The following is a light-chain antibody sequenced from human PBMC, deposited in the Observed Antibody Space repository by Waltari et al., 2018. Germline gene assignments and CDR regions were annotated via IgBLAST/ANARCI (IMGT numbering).Light chain of an antibody. CDR2: DAS. CDR1: QSISTY. CDR3: QQRSDLPPIT. V-gene: IGKV3-11*01. J-gene: IGKJ1*01. Sequence: IVLTQSPATLSLSPGERANLSCRASQSISTYLAWYQQKPGQAPRLLTSDASYRATGIPARFSGSGSGTDFTLTISSLEPEDFAVYYCQQRSDLPPITFGQGTKVEI.